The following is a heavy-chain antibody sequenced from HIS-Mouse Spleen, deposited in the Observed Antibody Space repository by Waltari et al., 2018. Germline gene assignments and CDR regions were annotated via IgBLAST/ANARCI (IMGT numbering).Heavy chain of an antibody. CDR2: ISYDGSNK. D-gene: IGHD1-26*01. J-gene: IGHJ4*02. CDR1: VFILSPYG. V-gene: IGHV3-30*18. Sequence: QVHLVESGGGVVQPGRPLRLSCAASVFILSPYGMQWVRQAPGKGLEWVAVISYDGSNKYYADSVKGRFTISRDNSKNTLYLQMNSLRAEDTAVYYCAKDRGSQFDYWGQGTLVTVSS. CDR3: AKDRGSQFDY.